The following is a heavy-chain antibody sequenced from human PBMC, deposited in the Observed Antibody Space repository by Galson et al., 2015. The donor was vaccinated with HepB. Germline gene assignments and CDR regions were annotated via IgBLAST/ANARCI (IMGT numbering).Heavy chain of an antibody. CDR3: ARGYRYSYGSYGFDY. V-gene: IGHV1-69*13. CDR1: GGTFSSYT. Sequence: SVKVSCKASGGTFSSYTISWVRQAPGQGLEWMGGIIPIFGTANYAQKFQGRVTITADESTSTAYMELSSLRSEDTAVYYCARGYRYSYGSYGFDYWGQGTLVTVSS. CDR2: IIPIFGTA. J-gene: IGHJ4*02. D-gene: IGHD5-18*01.